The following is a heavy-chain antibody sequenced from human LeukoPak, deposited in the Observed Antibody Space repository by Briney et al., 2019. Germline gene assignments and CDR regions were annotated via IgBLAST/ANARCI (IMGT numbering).Heavy chain of an antibody. Sequence: SETLSLTCTVSGASISSGGYYWTWIRQPPGKGLEWIGYIFYSGSGSTNYNPSLKSRVTISLDTSKNQFSLNLTSVSAADTAVYYCARGVVILTNDAFDIWGQGTMVTVSS. CDR2: IFYSGSGST. V-gene: IGHV4-61*08. J-gene: IGHJ3*02. CDR3: ARGVVILTNDAFDI. D-gene: IGHD1-1*01. CDR1: GASISSGGYY.